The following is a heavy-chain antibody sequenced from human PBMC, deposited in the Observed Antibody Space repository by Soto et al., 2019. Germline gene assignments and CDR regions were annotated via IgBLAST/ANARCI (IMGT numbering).Heavy chain of an antibody. V-gene: IGHV4-59*01. CDR1: GGSISSYY. J-gene: IGHJ4*02. CDR3: ARVDGYQRFDY. D-gene: IGHD5-12*01. Sequence: SETLSLTCTVSGGSISSYYWSWIRQPPGKGLEWIGYIYYSGSTNYNPSLKSRVTISVDTSKNQFSLKLSSVTAADTAVYYCARVDGYQRFDYWGQGTLVTISS. CDR2: IYYSGST.